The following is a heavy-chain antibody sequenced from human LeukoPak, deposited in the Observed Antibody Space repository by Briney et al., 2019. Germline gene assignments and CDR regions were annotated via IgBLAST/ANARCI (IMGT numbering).Heavy chain of an antibody. V-gene: IGHV4-34*01. CDR3: ARGIVVVVAATRWFGP. CDR1: GGSFSGYY. J-gene: IGHJ5*02. CDR2: INHSGST. Sequence: PSETLSLTCAVYGGSFSGYYWSWIRQPPGKGLEWIGEINHSGSTNYNPSLKSRVTISVDTSKNQFSLKLSSVTAADTAVYYCARGIVVVVAATRWFGPWGQGTLVTVSS. D-gene: IGHD2-15*01.